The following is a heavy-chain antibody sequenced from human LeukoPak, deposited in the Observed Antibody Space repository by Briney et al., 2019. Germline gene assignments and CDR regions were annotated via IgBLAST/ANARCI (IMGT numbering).Heavy chain of an antibody. CDR1: GYSISSGYY. CDR3: ARVHIHYYYMDV. CDR2: MYHSGNT. V-gene: IGHV4-38-2*01. Sequence: SETLSLTCAVSGYSISSGYYWGWIRQPPGKGLEWIGSMYHSGNTYYNPSLKSRVTISVDTSKNQFSLNLSSVTAADTAVYYCARVHIHYYYMDVWGKGTTVTVSS. J-gene: IGHJ6*03. D-gene: IGHD2-21*01.